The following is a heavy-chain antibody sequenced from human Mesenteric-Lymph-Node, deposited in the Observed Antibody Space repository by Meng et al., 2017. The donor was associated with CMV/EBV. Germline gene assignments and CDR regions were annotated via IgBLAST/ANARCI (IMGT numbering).Heavy chain of an antibody. CDR3: ARDQDFWSGCFDY. CDR2: ISSSSSYI. V-gene: IGHV3-21*01. Sequence: GESLKISCAASGFTFSSYSINWVRQAPGKGLEWVSSISSSSSYIYYADSVKGRFTISRDNAKNSLYLQMNSLRAEDTAVYYCARDQDFWSGCFDYWGQGTLVTVSS. J-gene: IGHJ4*02. D-gene: IGHD3-3*01. CDR1: GFTFSSYS.